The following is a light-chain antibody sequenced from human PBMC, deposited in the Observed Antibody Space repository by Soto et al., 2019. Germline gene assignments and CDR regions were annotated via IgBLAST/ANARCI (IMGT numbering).Light chain of an antibody. V-gene: IGLV1-40*01. CDR1: SSNIGAGYN. J-gene: IGLJ3*02. CDR2: GNN. Sequence: QSVLTQSPSVSGAPGQRVTISCTGSSSNIGAGYNVHWYQQHPGTAPKLLIYGNNKRPSGVPDRFSGSKSGTSGSLAITGLQAEDEADYYCQSYDSSLSGWVFGGGTKLTVL. CDR3: QSYDSSLSGWV.